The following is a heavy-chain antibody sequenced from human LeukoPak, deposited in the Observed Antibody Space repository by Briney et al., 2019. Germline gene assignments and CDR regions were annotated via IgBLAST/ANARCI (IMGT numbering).Heavy chain of an antibody. D-gene: IGHD6-6*01. CDR2: ISGSGGST. CDR1: GFTFSSYA. CDR3: AKANGDSSSSLGVYYGMDV. Sequence: GGSLRLSCAASGFTFSSYAMSWVRQAPGKGLEWVSAISGSGGSTYYADSVRGRFTISRDNSKNTLYLQMNSLRAEDTAVYYCAKANGDSSSSLGVYYGMDVWGQGTTVTVSS. J-gene: IGHJ6*02. V-gene: IGHV3-23*01.